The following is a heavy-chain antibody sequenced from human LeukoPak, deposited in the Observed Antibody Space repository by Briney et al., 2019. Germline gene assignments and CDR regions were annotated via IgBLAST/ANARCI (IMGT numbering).Heavy chain of an antibody. J-gene: IGHJ5*02. CDR2: INPNSGGT. CDR3: ARADHDLTTYNWFDP. D-gene: IGHD4-4*01. V-gene: IGHV1-2*02. Sequence: ASVKVSCKASGYTFTSYDINWVRQAPGQGLEWMGWINPNSGGTNYAQKFQGRVTMTRDTSISTAYMELSRLRSDDTAVYYCARADHDLTTYNWFDPWGQGTLVTVSS. CDR1: GYTFTSYD.